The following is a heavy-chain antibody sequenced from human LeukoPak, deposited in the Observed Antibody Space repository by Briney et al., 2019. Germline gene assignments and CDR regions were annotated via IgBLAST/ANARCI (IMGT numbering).Heavy chain of an antibody. CDR3: ARGPGGSSSSDFDY. CDR1: GASISDSF. D-gene: IGHD6-6*01. V-gene: IGHV4-59*05. Sequence: SETLSLTCTVSGASISDSFWNWIRQPPGKGLEWIGSVYYSGSTYYNPSLKSRVTISVDTSKNQFSLKLSSVTAADTAVYYCARGPGGSSSSDFDYWGQGTLVTVSS. J-gene: IGHJ4*02. CDR2: VYYSGST.